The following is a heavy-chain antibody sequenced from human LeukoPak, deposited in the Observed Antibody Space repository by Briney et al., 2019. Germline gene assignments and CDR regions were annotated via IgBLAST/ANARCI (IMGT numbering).Heavy chain of an antibody. J-gene: IGHJ6*02. CDR1: GFTFTNYA. CDR2: ISYVGNTK. D-gene: IGHD6-13*01. CDR3: ARRIAAAATGNYYSYGMDV. Sequence: GGSLRLSCAASGFTFTNYAMHWVRQAPGKGLEWVTVISYVGNTKYYADSVKGRFTISRDNSNNTLYLQMNSLRAEDTALYYCARRIAAAATGNYYSYGMDVWGQGTTVTVSS. V-gene: IGHV3-30*04.